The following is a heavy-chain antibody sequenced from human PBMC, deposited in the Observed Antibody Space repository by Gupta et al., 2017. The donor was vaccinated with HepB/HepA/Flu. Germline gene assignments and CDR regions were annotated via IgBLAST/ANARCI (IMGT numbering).Heavy chain of an antibody. Sequence: QVQLKESGPGLVKPSGTLSLTCAVSNDSISSLNWWTWVRQPPGKGLEWIGEIYHSGNTNYNPSLKSRVTISVGTSENQFSLKLSSVTAADTAVYYCARASRRTSYYDYWGQGTLVTVSS. CDR2: IYHSGNT. CDR1: NDSISSLNW. D-gene: IGHD2-2*01. V-gene: IGHV4-4*02. J-gene: IGHJ4*02. CDR3: ARASRRTSYYDY.